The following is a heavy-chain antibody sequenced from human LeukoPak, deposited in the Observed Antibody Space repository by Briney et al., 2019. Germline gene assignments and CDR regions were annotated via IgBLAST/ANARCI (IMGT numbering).Heavy chain of an antibody. CDR1: GGTFSSYA. V-gene: IGHV1-69*04. J-gene: IGHJ4*02. CDR2: IIPILGIA. CDR3: ARSSSGWAFDY. D-gene: IGHD6-19*01. Sequence: ASVKVSCKASGGTFSSYAISWVRQAPGQGLEWMGRIIPILGIANYAQKFQGRVTITADKSTSTAYMELSSLRSDDTAVYYCARSSSGWAFDYWGQGTLVTVSS.